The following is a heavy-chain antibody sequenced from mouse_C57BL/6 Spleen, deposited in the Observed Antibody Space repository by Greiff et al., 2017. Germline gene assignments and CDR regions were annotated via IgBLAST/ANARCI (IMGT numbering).Heavy chain of an antibody. CDR2: INPSSGYT. J-gene: IGHJ2*01. Sequence: QVQLQQSGAELAKPGASVKLSCKASGYTFTSYWMHWVKQRPGQGLEWIGYINPSSGYTKYNQKFKDKATLTADKSSSTAYMQLSSLTYEDSAVYYCAMGSMVTPYYFDYWGQGTTLTVSS. CDR1: GYTFTSYW. D-gene: IGHD2-2*01. CDR3: AMGSMVTPYYFDY. V-gene: IGHV1-7*01.